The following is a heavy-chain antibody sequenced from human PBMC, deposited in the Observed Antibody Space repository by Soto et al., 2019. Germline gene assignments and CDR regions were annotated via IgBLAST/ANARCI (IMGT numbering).Heavy chain of an antibody. V-gene: IGHV3-33*01. CDR1: GFTFSRYG. CDR2: IWYDGNKK. J-gene: IGHJ4*02. D-gene: IGHD1-26*01. CDR3: ARSGATGLYYLDY. Sequence: GGSLRLSCAASGFTFSRYGMHWVRQAPGQGLEWVAVIWYDGNKKYYADSVKGRFTISRDNSKNTLYLQMNSLRAEDTAAYYCARSGATGLYYLDYWGQGTLVTVSS.